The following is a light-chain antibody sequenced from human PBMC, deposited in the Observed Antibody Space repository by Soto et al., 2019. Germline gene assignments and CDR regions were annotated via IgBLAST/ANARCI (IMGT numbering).Light chain of an antibody. CDR1: QSFRGL. Sequence: EGVWTQSPVTLSLSPVEIATLSCRSSQSFRGLLAWYQQKPGQAPRLLIYDAYTRATGIPPRFSGSGSGTDFTLTISSLEPQDSAVYYCQQRHMWPITFGQGTRLEIK. J-gene: IGKJ5*01. V-gene: IGKV3-11*01. CDR2: DAY. CDR3: QQRHMWPIT.